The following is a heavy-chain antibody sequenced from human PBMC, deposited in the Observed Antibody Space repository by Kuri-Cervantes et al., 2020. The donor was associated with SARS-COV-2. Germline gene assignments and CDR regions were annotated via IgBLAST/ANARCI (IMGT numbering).Heavy chain of an antibody. V-gene: IGHV3-21*01. CDR3: ARGLSLEWLLPHFDY. Sequence: GESLKISCAASGFTFSSYSMNWVRQAPGKGLEWVSSISSSSSYIYYADSVKGRFTISRDNAKNSLYLQMNSLRAEDTAVYYCARGLSLEWLLPHFDYWGQGTLVTVSS. CDR2: ISSSSSYI. J-gene: IGHJ4*02. CDR1: GFTFSSYS. D-gene: IGHD3-3*01.